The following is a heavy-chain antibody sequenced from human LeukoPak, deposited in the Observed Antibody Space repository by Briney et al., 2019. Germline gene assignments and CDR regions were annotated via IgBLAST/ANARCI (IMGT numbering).Heavy chain of an antibody. D-gene: IGHD2-2*03. CDR2: ISYNGHQ. CDR3: ARDPLDISRWANAFDI. Sequence: GSLRLSCAASGFTFVNYGFHWVRQAPMKALEWVAFISYNGHQKYGDSVKGRFTISRDNSKSTLYLQMNGLRPEDTAVYYCARDPLDISRWANAFDIWGQGTIVTVSS. J-gene: IGHJ3*02. CDR1: GFTFVNYG. V-gene: IGHV3-30-3*01.